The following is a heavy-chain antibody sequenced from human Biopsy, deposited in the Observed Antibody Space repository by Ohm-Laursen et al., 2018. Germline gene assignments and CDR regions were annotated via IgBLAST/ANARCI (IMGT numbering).Heavy chain of an antibody. CDR1: EGTFSNYG. V-gene: IGHV1-69*06. D-gene: IGHD3-9*01. J-gene: IGHJ1*01. CDR3: ATKLTGYFHH. CDR2: NIPILGTG. Sequence: SVKVSCKSPEGTFSNYGVNWVRQAPGQGLEWLGGNIPILGTGNYVQKFQDRVTVAVDTSTSTATMELRSLRSDDTAVYYCATKLTGYFHHWGQGTLVIVSS.